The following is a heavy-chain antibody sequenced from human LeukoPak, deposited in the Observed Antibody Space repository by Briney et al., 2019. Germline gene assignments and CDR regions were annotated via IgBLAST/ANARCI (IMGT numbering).Heavy chain of an antibody. V-gene: IGHV3-21*01. Sequence: PGGSLRLSCAASGFTFSSYSMNWVRQAPGKGLEWVSSISSSSSYIYYADSVKGRFTISRDNAKNSLYLQMNSLRAEDTAVYYRARDYDYVWGSYRYTEFDHWGQGTLVTVSS. CDR1: GFTFSSYS. D-gene: IGHD3-16*02. CDR3: ARDYDYVWGSYRYTEFDH. J-gene: IGHJ4*02. CDR2: ISSSSSYI.